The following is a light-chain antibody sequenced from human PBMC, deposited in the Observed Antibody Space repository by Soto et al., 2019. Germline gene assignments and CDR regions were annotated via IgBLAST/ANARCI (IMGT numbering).Light chain of an antibody. CDR3: HQYATSSPT. CDR2: GGS. V-gene: IGKV1-5*01. J-gene: IGKJ2*01. CDR1: QSISVY. Sequence: DIQMTQSPSTLSASVGDRVTITCRASQSISVYLAWYQQRPREAPKLLIYGGSSLESGVPSRFSGSGSGTEFTLTISSQQPTDFATYYCHQYATSSPTFGQGTKLEI.